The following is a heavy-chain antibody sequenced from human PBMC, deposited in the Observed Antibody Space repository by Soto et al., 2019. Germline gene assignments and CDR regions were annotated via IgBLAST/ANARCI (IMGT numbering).Heavy chain of an antibody. J-gene: IGHJ4*02. Sequence: AGGSLRLSCAASGFTVSSNYMSWVRQPPGKGLEWVSLIYSDGSTDYADSVKGRFTISRDNSKNTLYLQMNSLRAEDTAVYLCARDLRTTAGVFDYWGQGTLVTVSS. CDR1: GFTVSSNY. CDR3: ARDLRTTAGVFDY. CDR2: IYSDGST. D-gene: IGHD6-13*01. V-gene: IGHV3-66*01.